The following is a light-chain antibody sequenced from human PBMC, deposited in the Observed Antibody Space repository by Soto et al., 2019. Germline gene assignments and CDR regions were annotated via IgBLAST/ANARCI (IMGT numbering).Light chain of an antibody. CDR2: WAS. V-gene: IGKV4-1*01. J-gene: IGKJ1*01. Sequence: DIVMTQSPDSLAVSLGERATINCKSSQSVLYSSNNKNYLAWYQQKPGQPPKLLIYWASTRESGVPDRFSGSGSGTDFTLTISRLEPEDFAVYYCQQFGRSPPSWTFGQGTKVEIK. CDR3: QQFGRSPPSWT. CDR1: QSVLYSSNNKNY.